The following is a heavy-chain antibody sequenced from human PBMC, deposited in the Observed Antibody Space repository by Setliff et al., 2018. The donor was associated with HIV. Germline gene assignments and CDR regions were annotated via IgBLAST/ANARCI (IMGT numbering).Heavy chain of an antibody. CDR2: IIPIFGTA. V-gene: IGHV1-69*13. D-gene: IGHD3-3*01. CDR1: GGTFSSYA. CDR3: ARDILERGYYYYYMDV. Sequence: SVKVSCKASGGTFSSYAISWVRQAPGQGLEWMGGIIPIFGTANYAQKFQGRVTITADESTSTAYMELRSLISEDTAVYYCARDILERGYYYYYMDVWGKGTTVTVSS. J-gene: IGHJ6*03.